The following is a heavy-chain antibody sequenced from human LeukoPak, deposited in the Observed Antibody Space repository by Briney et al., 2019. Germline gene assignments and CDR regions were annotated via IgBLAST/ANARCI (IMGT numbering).Heavy chain of an antibody. Sequence: GASVKVSCKASGYTFTSYDINWVRQATGQGLEWMGWMNPNSGNTGYAQKFQGRVTMTRNTSISTAYMELSSLRSEDTAVYYCARGLRDSSGYYYERFDYWGQGTLVTVSS. CDR2: MNPNSGNT. CDR3: ARGLRDSSGYYYERFDY. D-gene: IGHD3-22*01. CDR1: GYTFTSYD. V-gene: IGHV1-8*01. J-gene: IGHJ4*02.